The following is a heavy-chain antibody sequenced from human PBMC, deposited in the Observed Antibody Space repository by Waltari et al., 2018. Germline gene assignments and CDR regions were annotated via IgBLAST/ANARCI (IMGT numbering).Heavy chain of an antibody. CDR1: GGTFSSYA. Sequence: QVQLVQSGAEVKKPGSSVKVSCKASGGTFSSYAISWVRQAPGQGLEWMGGIIPIFGTANYAQKFQGRVTITADESTSTAYMELSSLRSEDTAVYYCARDLEDGRDGDYGGYFDYWGQGTLVTVSS. J-gene: IGHJ4*02. V-gene: IGHV1-69*13. D-gene: IGHD4-17*01. CDR2: IIPIFGTA. CDR3: ARDLEDGRDGDYGGYFDY.